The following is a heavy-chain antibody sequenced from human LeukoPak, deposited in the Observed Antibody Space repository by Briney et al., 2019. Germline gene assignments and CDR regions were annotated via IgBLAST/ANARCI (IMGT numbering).Heavy chain of an antibody. Sequence: PGGSLRLSCAASGYTFSSYAMSWVRQAPGNWLYWLSATSGRGGSTYYADSVKGRFTISRDNSKNTLYLQMNSLRAEDTAVYFFQAEDGIRYFDWLPAFDIWGQGTMVTVSS. J-gene: IGHJ3*02. V-gene: IGHV3-23*01. CDR3: QAEDGIRYFDWLPAFDI. CDR1: GYTFSSYA. D-gene: IGHD3-9*01. CDR2: TSGRGGST.